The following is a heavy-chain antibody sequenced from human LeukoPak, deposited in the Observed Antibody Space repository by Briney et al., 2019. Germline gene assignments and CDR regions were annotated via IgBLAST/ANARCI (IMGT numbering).Heavy chain of an antibody. V-gene: IGHV3-9*01. J-gene: IGHJ4*02. CDR2: ISWNSGSI. D-gene: IGHD3-3*01. Sequence: GGSLRLSCAASGFTFDDYAMHWVRQAPGKGLEWVSGISWNSGSIGCADSVKGRFTISRDNAKISLYLQMNSLRAEDTALYYCAKDGAYDFWSGYPDYWGQGTLVTVSS. CDR3: AKDGAYDFWSGYPDY. CDR1: GFTFDDYA.